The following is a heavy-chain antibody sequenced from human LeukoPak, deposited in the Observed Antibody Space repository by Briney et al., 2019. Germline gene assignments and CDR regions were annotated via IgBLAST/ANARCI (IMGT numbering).Heavy chain of an antibody. CDR1: GFTFSSYG. CDR3: ARGNWEPSDY. Sequence: GGSLRLSCAASGFTFSSYGMHWVRQAPGKGLEWVANIKQDGSEKNYVDSVKGRFTISRDNAKNSLYLQMNSLRAEDTAVYYCARGNWEPSDYWGQGTLVTVSS. J-gene: IGHJ4*02. V-gene: IGHV3-7*04. D-gene: IGHD1-14*01. CDR2: IKQDGSEK.